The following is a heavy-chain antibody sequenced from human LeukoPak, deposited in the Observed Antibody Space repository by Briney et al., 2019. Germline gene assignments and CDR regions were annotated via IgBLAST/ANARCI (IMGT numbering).Heavy chain of an antibody. Sequence: PGGSLRLSCAASGFTFSSYEMNWVRQAPGKGLEWVSYISSSGSTIYYADSVKGRFTISRDNSKNTLYLQMNSLRAEDTAVYYCAKAYTAVDYWGQGTLVTVSS. V-gene: IGHV3-48*03. CDR3: AKAYTAVDY. CDR1: GFTFSSYE. CDR2: ISSSGSTI. D-gene: IGHD5-18*01. J-gene: IGHJ4*02.